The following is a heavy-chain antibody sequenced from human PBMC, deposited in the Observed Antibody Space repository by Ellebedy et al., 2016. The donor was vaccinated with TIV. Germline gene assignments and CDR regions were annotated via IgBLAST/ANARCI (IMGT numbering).Heavy chain of an antibody. CDR3: AKGGPPLEGATNRGYIDY. J-gene: IGHJ4*02. CDR2: ISWGGGST. D-gene: IGHD1-26*01. CDR1: GFTFDDYT. V-gene: IGHV3-43*01. Sequence: GESLKISXAASGFTFDDYTIHWVRQAPGKGLEWVSLISWGGGSTYYADSVKGRFTISRDNSKNSLYLQMNSLRTEDTALYYCAKGGPPLEGATNRGYIDYWGQGTLVTVSS.